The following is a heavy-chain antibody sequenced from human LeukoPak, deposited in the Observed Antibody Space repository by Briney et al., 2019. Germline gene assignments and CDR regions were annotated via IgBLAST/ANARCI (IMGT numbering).Heavy chain of an antibody. CDR3: ARDSAGTVVAAMGV. CDR2: ISGPSSYS. J-gene: IGHJ6*02. V-gene: IGHV3-21*06. Sequence: GGSLRLSCSAYGFIFSASSMNWVRQAPGRGLEWVSSISGPSSYSYYTDSVKGRFTISRDNAKNLVFLQMNSLRAEDTAVYYCARDSAGTVVAAMGVWGHGTSVSVSS. D-gene: IGHD2-15*01. CDR1: GFIFSASS.